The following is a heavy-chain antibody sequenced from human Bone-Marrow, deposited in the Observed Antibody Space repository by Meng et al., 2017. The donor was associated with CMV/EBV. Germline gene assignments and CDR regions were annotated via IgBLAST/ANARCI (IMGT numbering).Heavy chain of an antibody. Sequence: GGSLRLSCKGSGYSFTSYWIGWVRQMPGKGLEWMGIIYPGDSDTRYSPSFQGQVTISADKSISTAYLQWSSLKASDTAMYYCARLKMGCSSTSCYYEDYYYGMDVWGQGTTVTVSS. J-gene: IGHJ6*02. CDR3: ARLKMGCSSTSCYYEDYYYGMDV. D-gene: IGHD2-2*01. CDR2: IYPGDSDT. V-gene: IGHV5-51*01. CDR1: GYSFTSYW.